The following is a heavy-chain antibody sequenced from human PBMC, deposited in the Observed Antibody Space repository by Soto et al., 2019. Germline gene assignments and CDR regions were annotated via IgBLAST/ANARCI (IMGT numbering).Heavy chain of an antibody. CDR2: IYYSGST. CDR3: ARAGYDRDGGGYYYFDY. V-gene: IGHV4-31*03. J-gene: IGHJ4*02. D-gene: IGHD3-22*01. CDR1: GGSIGSGSYY. Sequence: QVQLQESGPGLVKPSQTLSLTCTVSGGSIGSGSYYWSWIRQHPGKGLEWIGYIYYSGSTYYNPYIKSRLTSSIDTSTNQFSLKLSSVTAADTAVDYCARAGYDRDGGGYYYFDYWGQGTLVTVSS.